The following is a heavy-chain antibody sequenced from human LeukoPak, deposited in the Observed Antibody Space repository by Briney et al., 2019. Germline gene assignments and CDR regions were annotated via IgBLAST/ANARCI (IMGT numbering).Heavy chain of an antibody. D-gene: IGHD4-17*01. CDR2: IYSGGST. Sequence: GRSLRLSCAASGFTVSSNYMSWVRQAPGKGLEWVSVIYSGGSTYYADSVKGRFTISRDNSKNTLYLQMNSLRAEDTAVYYCASSTVTTGWGRYYFDYWGQGTLVTVSS. V-gene: IGHV3-66*01. J-gene: IGHJ4*02. CDR1: GFTVSSNY. CDR3: ASSTVTTGWGRYYFDY.